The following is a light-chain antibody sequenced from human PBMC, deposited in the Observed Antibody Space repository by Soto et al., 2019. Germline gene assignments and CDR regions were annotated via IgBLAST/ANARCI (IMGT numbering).Light chain of an antibody. Sequence: DIQMTQSPSTLSASVGDRVTITCRASQSISSWLAWYQQKPGKAPKVLIYKASSLESGVPSRFSGSGSGTEFTLTISSLLPDDFATYYCQHYNSFPLTFGGGTKVEIK. CDR2: KAS. CDR1: QSISSW. J-gene: IGKJ4*01. V-gene: IGKV1-5*03. CDR3: QHYNSFPLT.